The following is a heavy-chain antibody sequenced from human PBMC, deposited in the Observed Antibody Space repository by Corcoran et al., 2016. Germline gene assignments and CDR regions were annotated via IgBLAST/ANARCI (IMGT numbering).Heavy chain of an antibody. Sequence: QVQLVESGGGVVQPGRSLRLSCAASGFTFSSYGMHWVRQAPGKGLEWVAVIWYDGSNKYYADSVKGRFTISRDNSKNPLYLQMNSLRAEHTAVYYCARDPKVRGTKDNYDFWGGDAFDIWGQGTMVTVSS. CDR1: GFTFSSYG. D-gene: IGHD3-3*01. V-gene: IGHV3-33*01. CDR3: ARDPKVRGTKDNYDFWGGDAFDI. J-gene: IGHJ3*02. CDR2: IWYDGSNK.